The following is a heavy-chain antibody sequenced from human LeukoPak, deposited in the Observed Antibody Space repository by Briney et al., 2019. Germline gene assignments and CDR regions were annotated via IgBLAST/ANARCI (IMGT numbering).Heavy chain of an antibody. D-gene: IGHD3-22*01. V-gene: IGHV3-30*04. CDR3: ARDQNYYDSSGTYYYMDV. J-gene: IGHJ6*03. Sequence: GGSLRLSCAASGFTFSSYAMHWVRQAPGKGLEWVAVISYDGSNKYYADSVKGRFTISRDNSKNTLYLQMNSLRAGDTAVYYCARDQNYYDSSGTYYYMDVWGKGTTVTVSS. CDR2: ISYDGSNK. CDR1: GFTFSSYA.